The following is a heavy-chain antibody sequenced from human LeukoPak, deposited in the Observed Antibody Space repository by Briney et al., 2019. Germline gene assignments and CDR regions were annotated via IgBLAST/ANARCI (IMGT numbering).Heavy chain of an antibody. Sequence: GGSLRLSCAASGFTFSSYWMHWVRQAPGKGLVWVSRINSDGSSTSYADSVKGRFTISRDNAKNMLYLQMNSLRAEDTAVYYCARTSYYDILTGYPFFDYWGQGTLVTVSS. CDR1: GFTFSSYW. CDR3: ARTSYYDILTGYPFFDY. J-gene: IGHJ4*02. V-gene: IGHV3-74*01. D-gene: IGHD3-9*01. CDR2: INSDGSST.